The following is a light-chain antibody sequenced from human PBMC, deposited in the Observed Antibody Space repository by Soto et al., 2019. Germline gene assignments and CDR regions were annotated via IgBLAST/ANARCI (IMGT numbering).Light chain of an antibody. CDR1: SSNIGSNY. Sequence: QSVLTQPPSASGTPGHGVIISCSGTSSNIGSNYLYWYQQLPGTAPQLLIYKNNQRPSGVPDRFSGSKSGTSASLAISGLRSEDEADYYCAAWDDSLSGGVFGTGTQVPVL. V-gene: IGLV1-47*01. CDR3: AAWDDSLSGGV. CDR2: KNN. J-gene: IGLJ1*01.